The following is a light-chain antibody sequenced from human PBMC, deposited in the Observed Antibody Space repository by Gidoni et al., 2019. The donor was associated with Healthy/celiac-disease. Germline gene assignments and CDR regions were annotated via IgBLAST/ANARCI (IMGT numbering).Light chain of an antibody. CDR2: KAS. V-gene: IGKV1-5*03. CDR1: QSISSW. Sequence: DIQMTHSPSTLSASVGDRVTITCRASQSISSWLAWYQQKPGKAPTLLIYKASSLESGVPSRFSGSGSGTEFTLTISSLQPDDFATYYCQQYNSYPWTFGQGTKVEIK. J-gene: IGKJ1*01. CDR3: QQYNSYPWT.